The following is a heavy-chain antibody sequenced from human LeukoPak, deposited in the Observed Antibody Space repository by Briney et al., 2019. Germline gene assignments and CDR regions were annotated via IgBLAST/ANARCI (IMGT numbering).Heavy chain of an antibody. D-gene: IGHD2-2*02. CDR3: ARDLGCSSTSCYTEGWFDP. CDR2: IYYSGST. CDR1: GGSISSYY. V-gene: IGHV4-59*01. Sequence: PSETLSLTCTVSGGSISSYYWSWIRQPPGKGLEWIGYIYYSGSTNYNPSLKSRVTISVDTSKNQFSLKLSSVTAADTAVHYCARDLGCSSTSCYTEGWFDPWGQGTLVTVSS. J-gene: IGHJ5*02.